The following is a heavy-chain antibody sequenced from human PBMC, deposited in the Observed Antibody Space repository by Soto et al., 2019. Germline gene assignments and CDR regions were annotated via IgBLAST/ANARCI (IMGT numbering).Heavy chain of an antibody. CDR1: GFTFSSYW. Sequence: PGGSLRLSCAASGFTFSSYWMSWVRQAPGKGLEWVANIKQDGSEKYYMDSVKGRFTISRDNAKNSLYLHMNRLRAEDTAVYYCARREYCISSGCLPDGFDLWGQGTMVTVSS. J-gene: IGHJ3*01. CDR2: IKQDGSEK. D-gene: IGHD2-2*01. V-gene: IGHV3-7*01. CDR3: ARREYCISSGCLPDGFDL.